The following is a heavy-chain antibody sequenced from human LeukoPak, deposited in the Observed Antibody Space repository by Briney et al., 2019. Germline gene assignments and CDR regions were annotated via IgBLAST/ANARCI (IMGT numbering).Heavy chain of an antibody. V-gene: IGHV3-20*04. CDR2: INWNGGST. J-gene: IGHJ4*02. D-gene: IGHD1-26*01. Sequence: GGSLRLSCAASGFTVSSNYMSWVRQAPGKGLEWVSGINWNGGSTGYADSVKGRFTISRDNAKNSLYLQMNSLRAEDTALYYCASGGIYYGAAFDFWGQGTLVTVSS. CDR3: ASGGIYYGAAFDF. CDR1: GFTVSSNY.